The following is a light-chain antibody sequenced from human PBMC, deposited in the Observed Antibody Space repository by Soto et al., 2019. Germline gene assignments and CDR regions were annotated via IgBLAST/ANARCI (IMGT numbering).Light chain of an antibody. J-gene: IGKJ1*01. Sequence: EIVMTQSPATLSVSPGERATLSCRASQGVSSNLAWYQQKPGQAPRLLIYGASLRATGIPARFSGSGSGTEFTLTISSLQSEDFAVYYCQPYNNWPPWTFGQGTKVEIK. CDR1: QGVSSN. CDR3: QPYNNWPPWT. V-gene: IGKV3-15*01. CDR2: GAS.